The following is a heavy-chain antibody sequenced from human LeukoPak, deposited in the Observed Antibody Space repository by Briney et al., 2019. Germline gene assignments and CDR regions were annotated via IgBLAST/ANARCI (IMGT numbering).Heavy chain of an antibody. CDR1: GFTVSSNY. V-gene: IGHV3-53*04. J-gene: IGHJ3*02. Sequence: GGSLRLSCAASGFTVSSNYMSWVRQAPGKGLEWVSVIYSGGSTYYADSVKGRFTISRHNSKSTLYLQMNSLRAEDTAVYYCARGHVSDAFDIWGQGTMVTVSS. CDR2: IYSGGST. CDR3: ARGHVSDAFDI.